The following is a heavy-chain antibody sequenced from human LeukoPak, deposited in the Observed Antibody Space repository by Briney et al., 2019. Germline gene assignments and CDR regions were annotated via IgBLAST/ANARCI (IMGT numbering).Heavy chain of an antibody. CDR1: GGSVSGFY. V-gene: IGHV4-34*01. Sequence: SETLSLTCAVYGGSVSGFYWSWIRQPPGKGLEWIGEITHSGNTNYNPSLKSRVTISADTSNNQFSLKLSSVTAADTAVYYCARNYDILTSLNWFDPWGQGTLVTVSS. CDR3: ARNYDILTSLNWFDP. D-gene: IGHD3-9*01. J-gene: IGHJ5*02. CDR2: ITHSGNT.